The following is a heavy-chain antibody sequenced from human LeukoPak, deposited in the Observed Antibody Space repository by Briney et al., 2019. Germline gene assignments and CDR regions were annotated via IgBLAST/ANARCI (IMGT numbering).Heavy chain of an antibody. Sequence: ASVKVSCKASGGTFSSYAISWVRQAPGQGLEWMGGIIPIFGTANYAQKFQGRVTITADESTSTAYMELSSLRSEDVAVCYCARAGPYSSGWDXDYXGQGXLVTVX. J-gene: IGHJ4*02. D-gene: IGHD6-19*01. CDR2: IIPIFGTA. V-gene: IGHV1-69*01. CDR1: GGTFSSYA. CDR3: ARAGPYSSGWDXDY.